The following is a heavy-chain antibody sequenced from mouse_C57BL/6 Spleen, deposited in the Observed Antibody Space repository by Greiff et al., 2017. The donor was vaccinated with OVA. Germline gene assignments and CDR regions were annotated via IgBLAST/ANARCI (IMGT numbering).Heavy chain of an antibody. CDR3: ARCPDSSDYETWFAY. D-gene: IGHD3-2*02. J-gene: IGHJ3*01. V-gene: IGHV1-80*01. CDR1: GYAFSSYW. CDR2: FYPGDGDT. Sequence: QVQLQQSGAGLVKPGASVKISCKASGYAFSSYWMNWVKQRPGKGLVWIGQFYPGDGDTNYNGKFKGKATLTADKSSSPSYMQLSSLTSEDSAVYFCARCPDSSDYETWFAYWGQGNLGTGSA.